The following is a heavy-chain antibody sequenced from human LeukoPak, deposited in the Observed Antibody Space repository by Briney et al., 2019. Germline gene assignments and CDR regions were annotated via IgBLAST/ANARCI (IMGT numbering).Heavy chain of an antibody. CDR3: ARGPYYNILTGYSGWFDP. CDR2: IYSGGST. D-gene: IGHD3-9*01. J-gene: IGHJ5*02. V-gene: IGHV3-53*01. Sequence: GGSLRLSCAASGFTVSSNYMSWVRQAPGKGLEWVSVIYSGGSTYYADSVKGRFTISRDNSKNTLYLQMNSLRAEDTAVYYCARGPYYNILTGYSGWFDPCGQGTLVTVSS. CDR1: GFTVSSNY.